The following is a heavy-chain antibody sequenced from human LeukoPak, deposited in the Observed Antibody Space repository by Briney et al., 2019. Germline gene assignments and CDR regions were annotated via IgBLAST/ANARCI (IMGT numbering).Heavy chain of an antibody. J-gene: IGHJ5*02. V-gene: IGHV3-7*01. CDR3: TRGRLTMT. CDR2: IKEDGSEK. CDR1: GFTFSSSW. Sequence: PGGSLRLSCAASGFTFSSSWMSWVRQAPGKGLEWVANIKEDGSEKCYVEPVKGRFSISRDNAKNSLYLQMNSLRVEDTAVYYYTRGRLTMTWGQGTLVTVSS. D-gene: IGHD3-22*01.